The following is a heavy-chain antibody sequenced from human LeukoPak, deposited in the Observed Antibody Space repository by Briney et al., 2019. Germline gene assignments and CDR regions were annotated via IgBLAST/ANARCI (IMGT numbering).Heavy chain of an antibody. V-gene: IGHV1-69*04. CDR3: ARERYYYDSSGYLVY. CDR1: GGTFSSYA. Sequence: SVKVSCKASGGTFSSYAISWVRQAPGQGLEWMGRIIPILGIANYAQKFQGRVTITADKSTSTAYMELSSLRSEDTAVYYCARERYYYDSSGYLVYWGQGTLVTVSS. CDR2: IIPILGIA. J-gene: IGHJ4*02. D-gene: IGHD3-22*01.